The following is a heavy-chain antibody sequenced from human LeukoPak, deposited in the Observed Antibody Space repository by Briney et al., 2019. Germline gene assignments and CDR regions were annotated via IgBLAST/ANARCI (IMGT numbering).Heavy chain of an antibody. CDR2: INHSGST. D-gene: IGHD3-22*01. CDR1: GGSFSGYY. V-gene: IGHV4-34*01. J-gene: IGHJ4*02. Sequence: KPSETLSLTCAVYGGSFSGYYWSWIRQPPGKGLEWIGEINHSGSTNYNPSLKSRVTISVDTSKNQFSLKLSSVTAADTAVYYCASPEDYDSSGYYFRFDYWGQGTLVTVSS. CDR3: ASPEDYDSSGYYFRFDY.